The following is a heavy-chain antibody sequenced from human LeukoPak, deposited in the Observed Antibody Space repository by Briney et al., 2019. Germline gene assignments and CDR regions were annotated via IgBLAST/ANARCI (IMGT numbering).Heavy chain of an antibody. CDR3: ARDVRNRVGLNYYHQYMDV. D-gene: IGHD1-26*01. V-gene: IGHV3-7*01. Sequence: GGSLRLSCAASRTTFIHYWMSWVRQAPGKGLEWVANINQDGSEKYYVDSVKGRFIISSDNAENSVYLHMNSLRADDTAVYYCARDVRNRVGLNYYHQYMDVWGKGTTVTVSS. CDR1: RTTFIHYW. CDR2: INQDGSEK. J-gene: IGHJ6*03.